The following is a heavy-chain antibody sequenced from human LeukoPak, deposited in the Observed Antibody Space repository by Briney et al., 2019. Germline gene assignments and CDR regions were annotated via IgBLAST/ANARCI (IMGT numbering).Heavy chain of an antibody. Sequence: GGSLRLSCAASGFTFRAYSMNWVRQAPGKGLVWVSRINSDGSSTSYADSVKGRLTISRDNAKNTLYLQMNSLRAEDTAVYYCARGSPASSWSYYFDYWGQGTLVTVSS. CDR1: GFTFRAYS. D-gene: IGHD6-13*01. CDR3: ARGSPASSWSYYFDY. V-gene: IGHV3-74*01. J-gene: IGHJ4*02. CDR2: INSDGSST.